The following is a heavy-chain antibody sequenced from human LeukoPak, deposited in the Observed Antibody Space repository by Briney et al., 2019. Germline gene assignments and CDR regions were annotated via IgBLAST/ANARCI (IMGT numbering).Heavy chain of an antibody. J-gene: IGHJ4*02. D-gene: IGHD5-24*01. CDR1: GGSFSGYY. CDR2: INHSGST. Sequence: SETLSLTCAVYGGSFSGYYWSWIRQPPGKGLEWIGEINHSGSTNYNPSLKSRVTISVDTSKNQFSLRLSSVTAADTAVYYCARAGIMATTPFGYWGQGTLVSVSS. V-gene: IGHV4-34*01. CDR3: ARAGIMATTPFGY.